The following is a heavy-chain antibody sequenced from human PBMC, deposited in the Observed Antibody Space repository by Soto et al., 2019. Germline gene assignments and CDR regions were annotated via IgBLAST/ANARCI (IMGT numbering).Heavy chain of an antibody. CDR3: ARFTYYDILTGYYLSPPWFGP. J-gene: IGHJ5*02. CDR1: GGSISSGGYY. V-gene: IGHV4-31*03. CDR2: IYYSGST. D-gene: IGHD3-9*01. Sequence: PSETLSLTCTVSGGSISSGGYYWSWILQHPGKGLEWIGYIYYSGSTYYNPSLKSRVTISVDTSKNQFSLKLSSVTAADTAVYYCARFTYYDILTGYYLSPPWFGPWGQGTLVTVSS.